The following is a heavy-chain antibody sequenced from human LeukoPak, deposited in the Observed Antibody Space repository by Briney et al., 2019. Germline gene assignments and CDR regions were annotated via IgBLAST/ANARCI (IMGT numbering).Heavy chain of an antibody. Sequence: ASVKVSCKASGYTFTSYGISWVRQAPGQGLEWMGWISAYNGNTNYAQKLHGRVTMTTDTSTSTAYMELRSLRSDDTAVYYCARADYYDSRGDYWGQGTLVTVSS. V-gene: IGHV1-18*01. CDR1: GYTFTSYG. CDR2: ISAYNGNT. D-gene: IGHD3-22*01. CDR3: ARADYYDSRGDY. J-gene: IGHJ4*02.